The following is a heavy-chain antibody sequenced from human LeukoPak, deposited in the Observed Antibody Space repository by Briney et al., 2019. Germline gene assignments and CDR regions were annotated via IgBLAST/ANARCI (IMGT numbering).Heavy chain of an antibody. V-gene: IGHV4-61*08. Sequence: SQTLSLTCTVSGGSISSGDYYWSWIRQPPGKGLEWIGYIYYSGSTNYNPSLKSRVTISVDTSKNQFSLKLSSVTAADTAVYYCARDSTQMGTYYYYGMDVWGQGTTATVSS. CDR1: GGSISSGDYY. D-gene: IGHD5-24*01. J-gene: IGHJ6*02. CDR2: IYYSGST. CDR3: ARDSTQMGTYYYYGMDV.